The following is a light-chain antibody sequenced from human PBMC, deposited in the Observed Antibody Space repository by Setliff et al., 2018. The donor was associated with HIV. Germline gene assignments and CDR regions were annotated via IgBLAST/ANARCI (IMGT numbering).Light chain of an antibody. CDR3: QQYGSSLYT. Sequence: EIVLTQSPGTLSLSPGERATLSCRASQSVSRYFAWYQQKPGQAPRLLINGASNRATGIPDRFSGSGSGTDFTLTISRLEPEDFAMYYCQQYGSSLYTFGGGTKVDIK. CDR1: QSVSRY. CDR2: GAS. V-gene: IGKV3-20*01. J-gene: IGKJ4*01.